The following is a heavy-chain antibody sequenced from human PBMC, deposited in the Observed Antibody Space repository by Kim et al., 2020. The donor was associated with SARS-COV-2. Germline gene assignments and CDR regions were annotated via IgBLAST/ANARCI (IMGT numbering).Heavy chain of an antibody. J-gene: IGHJ5*02. Sequence: GGSLRLSCAASGFTFSSYAMSWVRQAPGKGLEWVSAITGSGGSTHYADSVKGRFTISRDQSKNTLYLQMNSLRVEDTAIYYCGKDSGSYYNIGWFDPWGQGTLVTVSS. CDR1: GFTFSSYA. CDR2: ITGSGGST. D-gene: IGHD3-10*01. CDR3: GKDSGSYYNIGWFDP. V-gene: IGHV3-23*01.